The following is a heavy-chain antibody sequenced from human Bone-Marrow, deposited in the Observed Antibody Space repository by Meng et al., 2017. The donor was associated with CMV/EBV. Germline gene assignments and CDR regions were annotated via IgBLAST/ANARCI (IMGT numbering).Heavy chain of an antibody. CDR2: ISSSSSYI. Sequence: GESLKISCAASGFTFSSYSMNWVRQAPGKGLEWVSSISSSSSYIYYADSVKGRFTISRDNAKNSLYLQMNSLRAEDTAVYYCARVGPPVAFDIWGQGTTVTVSS. D-gene: IGHD3-16*01. CDR3: ARVGPPVAFDI. CDR1: GFTFSSYS. J-gene: IGHJ3*02. V-gene: IGHV3-21*01.